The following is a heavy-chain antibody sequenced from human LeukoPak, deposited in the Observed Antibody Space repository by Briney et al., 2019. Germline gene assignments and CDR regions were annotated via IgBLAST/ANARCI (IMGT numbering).Heavy chain of an antibody. CDR1: RGSISSYY. D-gene: IGHD3-10*01. CDR3: AREIWFGEKGWFDP. CDR2: IYYNGST. J-gene: IGHJ5*02. Sequence: SETLSLTCTVSRGSISSYYWSWSRQPPGKGLEWIGYIYYNGSTNYNPSLKSRVTISLDTSNNQFSLKLSSVTAADTAVYYCAREIWFGEKGWFDPWGQGTLVTVSS. V-gene: IGHV4-4*08.